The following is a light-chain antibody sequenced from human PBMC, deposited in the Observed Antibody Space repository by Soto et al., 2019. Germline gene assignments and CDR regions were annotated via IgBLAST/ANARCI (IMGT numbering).Light chain of an antibody. Sequence: DLQMAQAPYSLSPSVEYRFIIIFRASQAISTYLNWYQQRPGKAPKLLIYAASSLQGGVPSRFSGSGSGTEFTLTISSLQPEDFATYYCQQSYSTPVTFGQGTRVDI. J-gene: IGKJ1*01. CDR1: QAISTY. CDR3: QQSYSTPVT. CDR2: AAS. V-gene: IGKV1-39*01.